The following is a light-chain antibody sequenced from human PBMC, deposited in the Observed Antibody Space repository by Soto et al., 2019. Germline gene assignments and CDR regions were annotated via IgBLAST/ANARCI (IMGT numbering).Light chain of an antibody. CDR3: CSYAGSYTWV. V-gene: IGLV2-11*01. Sequence: QSVLTQPRSVSGSPGQSVTISCTGTSSDVGAYNYVSWYQQHPGKPPKHMICDVSKRPSGVPDRFSGSKSGNAAYLTISGLQAEDEADYYCCSYAGSYTWVFGGGTKLTVL. J-gene: IGLJ3*02. CDR1: SSDVGAYNY. CDR2: DVS.